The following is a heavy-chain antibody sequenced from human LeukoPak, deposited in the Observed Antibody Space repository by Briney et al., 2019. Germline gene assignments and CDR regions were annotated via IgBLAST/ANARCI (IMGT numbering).Heavy chain of an antibody. J-gene: IGHJ4*02. CDR1: GGSFSGYY. Sequence: PSETLSLTCAVYGGSFSGYYWSWIRQPPGKGLEWIGEINHSGSTNYNPSLKSRVTISVDKSKNQFSLKLSSVTAADTAVYYCARLSSSSSLSFDCWGQGTLVTVSS. D-gene: IGHD6-6*01. CDR2: INHSGST. CDR3: ARLSSSSSLSFDC. V-gene: IGHV4-34*01.